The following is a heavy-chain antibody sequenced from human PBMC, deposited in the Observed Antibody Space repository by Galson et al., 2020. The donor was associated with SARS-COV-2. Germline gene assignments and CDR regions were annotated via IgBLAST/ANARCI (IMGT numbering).Heavy chain of an antibody. CDR1: GFTFRNYA. CDR2: MTGGTERT. Sequence: GGSLRLSCAASGFTFRNYAMNWVRQAPGKGLEWVSSMTGGTERTYYADSVKGRFTISRDDSKNTVFLELNNLRADDTAVYYCRKDGGRNSYSCVSLDVWGKGTTGTVPS. CDR3: RKDGGRNSYSCVSLDV. J-gene: IGHJ6*04. V-gene: IGHV3-23*01. D-gene: IGHD2-15*01.